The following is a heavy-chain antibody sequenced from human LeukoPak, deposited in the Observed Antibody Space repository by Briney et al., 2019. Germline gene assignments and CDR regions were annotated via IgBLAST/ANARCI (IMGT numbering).Heavy chain of an antibody. D-gene: IGHD2-15*01. V-gene: IGHV1-18*01. CDR1: GYTFTGYG. J-gene: IGHJ4*02. CDR2: ISAYNGNT. CDR3: AIGVVVAGPFDY. Sequence: GASVKVSCKASGYTFTGYGISWVRQAPGQGLEWMGWISAYNGNTNYAQKLQGRVTMTTDTSTSTAYMELRSLRADDTAVYYCAIGVVVAGPFDYWGQGTLVTVSS.